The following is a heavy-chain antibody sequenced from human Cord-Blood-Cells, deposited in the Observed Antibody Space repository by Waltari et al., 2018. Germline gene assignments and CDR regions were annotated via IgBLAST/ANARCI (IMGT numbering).Heavy chain of an antibody. CDR1: GFTFSNAW. Sequence: EVQLVESGGGLVKPGGSLRLSCAASGFTFSNAWMSWVRQAPGKGLEWGGRIKSKTDGGTTDYAAPVKGRFTISRDDSKNTLYLQMNSLKTEDTAVYYCTTDRTSTIVLVVYANDAFDIWGQGTMVTVSS. V-gene: IGHV3-15*01. J-gene: IGHJ3*02. CDR2: IKSKTDGGTT. CDR3: TTDRTSTIVLVVYANDAFDI. D-gene: IGHD2-8*02.